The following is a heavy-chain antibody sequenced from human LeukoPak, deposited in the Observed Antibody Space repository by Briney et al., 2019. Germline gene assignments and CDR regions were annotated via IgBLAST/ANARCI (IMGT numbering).Heavy chain of an antibody. V-gene: IGHV3-53*01. Sequence: PGGSLRRSCAASGFTVSSNYMSWVRHAPGKGLEWVSVIYSGGSTYYADSVKGRFTISRDNSKNTLYLQMNSLRAEDTAVYYCARGYGDYDYFDYWGQGTLVTVSS. J-gene: IGHJ4*02. CDR2: IYSGGST. CDR1: GFTVSSNY. D-gene: IGHD4-17*01. CDR3: ARGYGDYDYFDY.